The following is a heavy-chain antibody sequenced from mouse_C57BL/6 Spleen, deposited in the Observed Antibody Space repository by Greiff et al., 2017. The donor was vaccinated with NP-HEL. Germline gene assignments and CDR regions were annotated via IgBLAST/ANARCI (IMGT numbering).Heavy chain of an antibody. Sequence: VQLQQSGAELAKPGASVKLSCKASGYTFTSYWMHWVKQRPGQGLEWIGYINPSSGYTKYNQKFKDKATLTADKSSSTAYMQLSSLTYEDSAVYYCARERITTVVATPFAYWGQGTLVTVSA. J-gene: IGHJ3*01. CDR2: INPSSGYT. D-gene: IGHD1-1*01. CDR1: GYTFTSYW. CDR3: ARERITTVVATPFAY. V-gene: IGHV1-7*01.